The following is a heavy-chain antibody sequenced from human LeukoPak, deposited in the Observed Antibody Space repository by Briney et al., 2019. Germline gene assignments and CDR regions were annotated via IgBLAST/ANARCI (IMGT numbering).Heavy chain of an antibody. CDR3: ARNDIVVVPAAITEYFQH. Sequence: SETLSLTCTVSGGSISSGSYYWSWIRQPAGKGLEWIGRIYTSGSTNYNPSLKSRVTISVDTSKNQFSLKLSSVTAADTAVYYCARNDIVVVPAAITEYFQHWGQGTLVTVSS. V-gene: IGHV4-61*02. J-gene: IGHJ1*01. CDR1: GGSISSGSYY. CDR2: IYTSGST. D-gene: IGHD2-2*02.